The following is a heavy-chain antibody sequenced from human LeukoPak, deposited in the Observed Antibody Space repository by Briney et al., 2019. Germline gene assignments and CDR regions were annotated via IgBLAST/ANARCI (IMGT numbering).Heavy chain of an antibody. J-gene: IGHJ5*02. CDR1: GYSISSGYY. D-gene: IGHD2-15*01. V-gene: IGHV4-38-2*02. CDR2: IYHSGST. CDR3: ARVNTQGVPSP. Sequence: SETLSLTCTVSGYSISSGYYWGWIRQPPGKGLEWIGSIYHSGSTYYNPSLKSRVTISVDTSKNQFSLKLSSVTAADTALYYCARVNTQGVPSPWGQGILVTVSS.